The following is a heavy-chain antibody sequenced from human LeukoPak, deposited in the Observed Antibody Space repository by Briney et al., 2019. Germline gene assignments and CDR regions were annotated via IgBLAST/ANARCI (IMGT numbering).Heavy chain of an antibody. CDR3: ASAYTYDRLGDH. Sequence: GGSLRLSCAVSGLSFSNYWMHWVRQAPGKGLVWVARTNLHGTAVDYADPVKGRFTISRDNSRNMLFLQMNSLRVEDTAVYYCASAYTYDRLGDHWGQGTLVTVSP. J-gene: IGHJ4*02. CDR2: TNLHGTAV. V-gene: IGHV3-74*01. CDR1: GLSFSNYW. D-gene: IGHD1-14*01.